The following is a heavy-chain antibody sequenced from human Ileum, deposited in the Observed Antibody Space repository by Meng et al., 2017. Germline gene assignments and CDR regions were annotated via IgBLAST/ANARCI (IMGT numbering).Heavy chain of an antibody. CDR2: MEYDGNNK. Sequence: GVAPTVRFLRLSVGAFGITFHNLHLNWVRQVACKGLEWVAVMEYDGNNKYYADSVKGRFTISRDNSKNTLFLQMNSLRAEDTAVYYCATPGGSGWSRGFDYWGQGTLVTVSS. D-gene: IGHD6-19*01. CDR3: ATPGGSGWSRGFDY. CDR1: GITFHNLH. J-gene: IGHJ4*02. V-gene: IGHV3-30*01.